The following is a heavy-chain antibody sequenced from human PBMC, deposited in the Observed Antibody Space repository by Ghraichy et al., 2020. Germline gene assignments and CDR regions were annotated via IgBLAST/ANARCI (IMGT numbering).Heavy chain of an antibody. CDR2: KQDGSQK. J-gene: IGHJ4*02. V-gene: IGHV3-7*01. D-gene: IGHD4-17*01. CDR1: GFTCSSYW. Sequence: GGSLRLSCAASGFTCSSYWMSWVRQAPGKGLEWMAIKQDGSQKNYVDSVKGRFTISRDNTENSLYLQMNSLRAEDTAVYYCARDFAVRTRDYWGQGTLVTVSS. CDR3: ARDFAVRTRDY.